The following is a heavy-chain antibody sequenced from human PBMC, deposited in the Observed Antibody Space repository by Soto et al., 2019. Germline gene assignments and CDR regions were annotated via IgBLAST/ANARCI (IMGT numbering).Heavy chain of an antibody. CDR3: AARRLSSTPLAPRCDP. CDR1: GFTFSSYA. D-gene: IGHD2-2*01. CDR2: ISGSGGST. V-gene: IGHV3-23*01. Sequence: GGSLRLSCAASGFTFSSYAMSWVRQAPGKGLEWVSAISGSGGSTYYADSVKGRFTISRDNTKNALYRQMNSLRAEDTAVYDCAARRLSSTPLAPRCDPWGQGTLVTVSS. J-gene: IGHJ5*02.